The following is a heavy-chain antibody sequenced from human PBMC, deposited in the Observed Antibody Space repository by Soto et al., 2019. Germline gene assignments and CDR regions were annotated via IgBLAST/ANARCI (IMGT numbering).Heavy chain of an antibody. J-gene: IGHJ1*01. D-gene: IGHD2-2*01. CDR1: GGSFSGYY. V-gene: IGHV4-34*01. CDR2: INHSGST. CDR3: ARGRGKYQLLKAEFQH. Sequence: QVQLQQWGAGLLKPSETLSLTCAVYGGSFSGYYWSWIRQPPGKGLEWIGEINHSGSTNYNPSLKSRVTISVDTSKNQFSLKLSSVTAADTAVYYCARGRGKYQLLKAEFQHWGQGTLVTVSS.